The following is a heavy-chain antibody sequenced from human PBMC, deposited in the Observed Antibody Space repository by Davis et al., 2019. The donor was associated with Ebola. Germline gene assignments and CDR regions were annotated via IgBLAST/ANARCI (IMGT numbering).Heavy chain of an antibody. CDR3: VKDSSNIWFDI. V-gene: IGHV3-23*01. CDR2: FGTGGDT. Sequence: GGSLRLSCETSGSIFRNYVMSWVRQAPGKGLEWVSTFGTGGDTYYADSVKGRFAISRDNSRGTLYLQMNSLRVEDSAIYYCVKDSSNIWFDIWGQGTLVTVSS. J-gene: IGHJ3*02. CDR1: GSIFRNYV. D-gene: IGHD2/OR15-2a*01.